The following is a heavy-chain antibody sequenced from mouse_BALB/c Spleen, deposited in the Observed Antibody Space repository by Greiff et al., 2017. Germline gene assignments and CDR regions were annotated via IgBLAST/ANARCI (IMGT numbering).Heavy chain of an antibody. V-gene: IGHV1-5*01. D-gene: IGHD2-12*01. J-gene: IGHJ4*01. CDR1: GYSFTSYW. CDR2: IYPGNSDT. Sequence: VQLKQSGTVLARPGASVKMSCKASGYSFTSYWMHWVKQRPGQGLEWIGAIYPGNSDTSYNQKFKGKAKLTAVTSASTAYMELSSLTNEDSAVYYCTRLDRTTRGGAMDYWGQGTSVTVSS. CDR3: TRLDRTTRGGAMDY.